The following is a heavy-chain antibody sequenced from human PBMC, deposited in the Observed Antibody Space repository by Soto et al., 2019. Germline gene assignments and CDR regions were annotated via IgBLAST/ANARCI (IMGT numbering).Heavy chain of an antibody. CDR3: ARPLDGTILDY. D-gene: IGHD1-1*01. CDR2: ISGSGGST. V-gene: IGHV3-23*01. CDR1: GFTFSSYA. Sequence: GGSLRLSCAASGFTFSSYAMSWVRQAPGKGLEWVSAISGSGGSTYYADSVKGRFTISRDNSENTLYLQMNSLRAEDTAVYYCARPLDGTILDYWGQGTLVTVSS. J-gene: IGHJ4*02.